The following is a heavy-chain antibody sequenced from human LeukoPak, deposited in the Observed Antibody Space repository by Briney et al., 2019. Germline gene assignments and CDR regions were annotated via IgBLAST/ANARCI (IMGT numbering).Heavy chain of an antibody. J-gene: IGHJ6*02. CDR3: AKERYYYDSSGYNYYYGMDV. Sequence: GGSLRLSCAASGFTFSSYAMHWVRQAPGKGLEYVSAISSNGGSTYYANSVKGRFTISRDNSKNTLYLQMNSLRAEDTAVYYCAKERYYYDSSGYNYYYGMDVWGQGTTVTVSS. V-gene: IGHV3-64*01. CDR2: ISSNGGST. CDR1: GFTFSSYA. D-gene: IGHD3-22*01.